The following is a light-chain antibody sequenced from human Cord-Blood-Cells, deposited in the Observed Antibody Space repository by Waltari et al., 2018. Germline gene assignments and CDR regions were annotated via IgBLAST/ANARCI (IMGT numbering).Light chain of an antibody. CDR1: QGISNY. V-gene: IGKV1-27*01. CDR2: AAS. CDR3: QKYNSAPPT. J-gene: IGKJ1*01. Sequence: DIQMTQSQSSLSASVGDRVTSTCRASQGISNYLAWYQQKPGKVPKLQIYAASTLQSGVPSRFSGSGSGTDFTLTISSLQPEDVATYYCQKYNSAPPTFGQGTKVEIK.